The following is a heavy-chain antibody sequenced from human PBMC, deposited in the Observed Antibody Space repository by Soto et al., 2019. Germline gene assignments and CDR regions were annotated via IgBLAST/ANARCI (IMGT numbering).Heavy chain of an antibody. D-gene: IGHD3-10*01. CDR2: ISGSGGTT. CDR3: ARIVGGSTMVRVDYYYYMDV. J-gene: IGHJ6*03. CDR1: GFTFSSYA. V-gene: IGHV3-23*01. Sequence: GGSLRLSCAASGFTFSSYAMSWVRQAPGKGLEWVSAISGSGGTTYYADSVKGRFTISRDNSKNTLYLQMNSLRAEDTAVYYCARIVGGSTMVRVDYYYYMDVWGKGTTVTVSS.